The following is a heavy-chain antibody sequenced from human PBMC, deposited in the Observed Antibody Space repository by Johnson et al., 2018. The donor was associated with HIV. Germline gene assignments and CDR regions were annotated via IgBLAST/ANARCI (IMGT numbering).Heavy chain of an antibody. J-gene: IGHJ3*02. CDR1: GFTFSDYY. CDR2: ISGSGGST. Sequence: EKLVESGGGLVKPGGSLRLSCAPSGFTFSDYYMSWMSQAPGQGLEWVSAISGSGGSTYYADSVKGRFTISRDNSKNTLYLQMNSLRAGDTAVYYCAKDIASGYTNGGTLDIWGQGTMVTVSS. CDR3: AKDIASGYTNGGTLDI. V-gene: IGHV3-23*04. D-gene: IGHD6-19*01.